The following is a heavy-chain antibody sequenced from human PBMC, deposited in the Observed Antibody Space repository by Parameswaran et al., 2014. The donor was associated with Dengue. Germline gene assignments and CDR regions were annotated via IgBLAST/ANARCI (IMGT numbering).Heavy chain of an antibody. V-gene: IGHV1-69*06. D-gene: IGHD5-12*01. Sequence: SWVRQAPGQGLEWIGGIIPVFGTSNYAQKFQARVTITADKATSTAYMELSSLTSDDTAVYYCVLVATPNNYFDYWGQGTLVTVSS. J-gene: IGHJ4*02. CDR3: VLVATPNNYFDY. CDR2: IIPVFGTS.